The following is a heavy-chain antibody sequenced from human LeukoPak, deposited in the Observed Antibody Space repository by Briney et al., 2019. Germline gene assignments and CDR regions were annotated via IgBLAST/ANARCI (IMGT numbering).Heavy chain of an antibody. CDR2: ITSTTTYT. CDR1: GFTFSSYA. D-gene: IGHD1-1*01. J-gene: IGHJ3*01. V-gene: IGHV3-21*01. Sequence: GGSLRLSCAASGFTFSSYAMSRVRQAPGKGLEWVSSITSTTTYTYYADSVKGRFTISRDNAKNSLFLQMNSLRAEDTAVYYCVRCTFVLHKRCSAFDVWGQGTMVTVSA. CDR3: VRCTFVLHKRCSAFDV.